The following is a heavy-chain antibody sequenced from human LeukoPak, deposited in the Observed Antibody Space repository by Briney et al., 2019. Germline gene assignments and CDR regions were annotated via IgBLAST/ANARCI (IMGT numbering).Heavy chain of an antibody. CDR3: AREFLGYCSGGSCPYYYYYYMDV. V-gene: IGHV1-8*01. CDR2: MNPNSGNT. J-gene: IGHJ6*03. CDR1: GYTFTSYD. Sequence: ASVKVSCKASGYTFTSYDINWVRQATGQGLEWMGWMNPNSGNTGYAQKFQGRVTMTRNTSISTAYMELSSLRSEDTAVYYCAREFLGYCSGGSCPYYYYYYMDVWGKGTTVTISS. D-gene: IGHD2-15*01.